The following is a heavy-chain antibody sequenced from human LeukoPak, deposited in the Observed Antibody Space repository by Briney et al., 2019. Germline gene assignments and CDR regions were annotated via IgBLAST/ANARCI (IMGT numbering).Heavy chain of an antibody. D-gene: IGHD6-13*01. CDR2: IYYSGST. Sequence: KPSETLSLTCTVSGGSISSSSYYWGWIRQPPGKGLEWIGSIYYSGSTYYNPSLKSRVTISVDTSKNQFSLKLSSVTAADTAVYYCAKGGLGQLAYFYWYFDLWGRGTLVTVSS. V-gene: IGHV4-39*07. J-gene: IGHJ2*01. CDR3: AKGGLGQLAYFYWYFDL. CDR1: GGSISSSSYY.